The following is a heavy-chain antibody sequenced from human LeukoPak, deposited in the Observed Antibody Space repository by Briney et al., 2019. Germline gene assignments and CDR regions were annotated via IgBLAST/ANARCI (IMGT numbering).Heavy chain of an antibody. Sequence: ASVNVSCKASGYTFTGYYMHWVRQAPGQGLEWMGWINPNSGDTNYAQTFQGRVTMTRDKSNSTVYLELSRLRSDDPAVYYCARSSSVTLNAFGIWGQGTMVTVSS. V-gene: IGHV1-2*02. D-gene: IGHD2-21*02. CDR2: INPNSGDT. CDR3: ARSSSVTLNAFGI. CDR1: GYTFTGYY. J-gene: IGHJ3*02.